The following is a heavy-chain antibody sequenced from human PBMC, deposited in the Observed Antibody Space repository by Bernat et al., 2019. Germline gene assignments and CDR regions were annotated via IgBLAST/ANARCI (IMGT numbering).Heavy chain of an antibody. CDR1: GLTFSSYE. CDR2: ISSYATRT. D-gene: IGHD4-17*01. Sequence: EVQLVESGGGLVQPGESLRLTCENVGLTFSSYEMNWVRQAPGKGLEWVAYISSYATRTSHADSVKGRFTISRDNAKNSLYLQMDSLRAEDTAVYFCARGPVTKFWGQGTLVTVSS. J-gene: IGHJ4*02. V-gene: IGHV3-48*03. CDR3: ARGPVTKF.